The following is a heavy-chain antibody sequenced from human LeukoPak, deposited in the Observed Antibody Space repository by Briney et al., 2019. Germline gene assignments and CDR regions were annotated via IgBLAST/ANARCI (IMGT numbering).Heavy chain of an antibody. D-gene: IGHD2-2*01. J-gene: IGHJ4*02. Sequence: GASLRLSCAAAGFTFSSYWMSWVRQAPGKGLEWVANIKQDGSEKYYVDSVKGRFTISRENSKNTLFLQMNSLRAEDTALYYCAKELVGRSDMPAYFDYWGQGTLVTVSS. CDR1: GFTFSSYW. CDR3: AKELVGRSDMPAYFDY. V-gene: IGHV3-7*03. CDR2: IKQDGSEK.